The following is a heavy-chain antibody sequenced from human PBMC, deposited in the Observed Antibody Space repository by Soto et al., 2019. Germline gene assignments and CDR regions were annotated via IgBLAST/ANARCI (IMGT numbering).Heavy chain of an antibody. D-gene: IGHD3-16*01. J-gene: IGHJ4*02. CDR2: ISYDGINK. CDR1: GFTFSTYA. Sequence: QVQLVESGGGVVQPGRSLRLSCTASGFTFSTYAMHWFRQAPGKGLEWVAVISYDGINKYYADSVKGRFTISRDNSKNTLYLQMNSLRAEDTAVFYCARDGASFWGQGTPVIVSS. V-gene: IGHV3-30-3*01. CDR3: ARDGASF.